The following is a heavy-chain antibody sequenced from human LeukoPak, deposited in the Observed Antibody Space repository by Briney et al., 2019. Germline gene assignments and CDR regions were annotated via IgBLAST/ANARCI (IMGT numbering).Heavy chain of an antibody. CDR3: ARDLVTVTKGFDI. J-gene: IGHJ3*02. CDR2: ISYIEST. V-gene: IGHV4-59*11. CDR1: ADSFSSHY. Sequence: TSETLSLTCAVSADSFSSHYWTWIRQSPGKGLEWIGYISYIESTNYNPSLKSRVTFSIDTSKNQFSLKLRSVTAADTAVYYCARDLVTVTKGFDIWGQGTMVSVSS. D-gene: IGHD4-17*01.